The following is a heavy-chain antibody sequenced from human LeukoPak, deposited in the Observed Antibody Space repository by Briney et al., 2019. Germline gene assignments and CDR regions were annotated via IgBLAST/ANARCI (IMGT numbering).Heavy chain of an antibody. J-gene: IGHJ3*02. D-gene: IGHD4-23*01. CDR3: TTALSPYGGNSGSAFDI. V-gene: IGHV3-15*01. CDR2: IKSKTDGGTT. CDR1: GFTFSSYA. Sequence: PGRSLRLSCAASGFTFSSYAMHWVRQAPGKGLEWVGRIKSKTDGGTTDYAAPVKGRFTISRDDSKNTLYLQMNSLKTEDTAVYYCTTALSPYGGNSGSAFDIWGQGTMVTVSS.